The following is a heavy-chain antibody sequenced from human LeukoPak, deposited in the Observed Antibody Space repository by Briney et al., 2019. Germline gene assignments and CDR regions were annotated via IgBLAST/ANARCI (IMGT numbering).Heavy chain of an antibody. V-gene: IGHV3-74*01. CDR1: GNYW. Sequence: PGGSLRLSCAASGNYWMHWVRQVPGKGLVWVSRINSDGSWTSYADSVKGRFTIPKDNAKNTVYLQMNSLRAEDTAVYYCVSFYETYWGRGTLVTVSS. J-gene: IGHJ4*02. CDR2: INSDGSWT. D-gene: IGHD2/OR15-2a*01. CDR3: VSFYETY.